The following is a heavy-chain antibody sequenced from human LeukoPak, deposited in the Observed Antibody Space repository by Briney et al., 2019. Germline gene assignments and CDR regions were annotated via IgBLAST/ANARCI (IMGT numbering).Heavy chain of an antibody. CDR3: TMRGGGLDY. D-gene: IGHD3-16*01. V-gene: IGHV3-23*01. Sequence: GGSLRLSCAASGFTFSSYAMSWVRQAPGKGLDWVSAISGSGGSTYYADSVKGRFTISRDNSKNTLYLQMNSLRADDTALYYCTMRGGGLDYWGQGTLVTVSS. CDR2: ISGSGGST. CDR1: GFTFSSYA. J-gene: IGHJ4*02.